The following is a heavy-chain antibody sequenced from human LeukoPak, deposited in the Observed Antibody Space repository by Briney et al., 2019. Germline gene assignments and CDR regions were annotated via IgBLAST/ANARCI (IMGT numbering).Heavy chain of an antibody. V-gene: IGHV1-2*02. J-gene: IGHJ4*02. CDR3: ARVDYYDSSGYYGFDY. Sequence: ASVKVSCKASGYTFTCYYMHWVRQAPGQGLEWMGWINPNSGGTNYAQKFQGRVTMTRDTSISTAYMELSRLRSDDTAVYYCARVDYYDSSGYYGFDYWGQETLVTVSS. CDR2: INPNSGGT. CDR1: GYTFTCYY. D-gene: IGHD3-22*01.